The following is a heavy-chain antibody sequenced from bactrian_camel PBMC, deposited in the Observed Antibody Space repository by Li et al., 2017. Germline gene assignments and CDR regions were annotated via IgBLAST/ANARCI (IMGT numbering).Heavy chain of an antibody. J-gene: IGHJ6*01. D-gene: IGHD3*01. CDR3: ARGEPASFGY. CDR1: GFAFSSYY. Sequence: DVQLVESGGGLVQPGGSLRLSCAASGFAFSSYYMYWVRQAPGKGPKWVSHINERGETTFYADSVKGRFVSSRDNARNTVYLHMHNLKPEDTAVYYCARGEPASFGYWGQGTQVTVS. V-gene: IGHV3S35*01. CDR2: INERGETT.